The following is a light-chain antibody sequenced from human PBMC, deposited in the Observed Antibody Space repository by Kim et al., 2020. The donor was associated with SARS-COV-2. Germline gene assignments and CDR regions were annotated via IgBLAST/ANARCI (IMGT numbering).Light chain of an antibody. CDR3: QVWHSGGDRVV. CDR2: SDT. V-gene: IGLV3-21*04. Sequence: APGKAAGIPCGRDNIGDYRVHWYQQKPGQAPVLLIHSDTDRPSGIPQRFSGSNSGTTATLTIRRIEAGDEADYYCQVWHSGGDRVVFGGGTKVTVL. J-gene: IGLJ2*01. CDR1: NIGDYR.